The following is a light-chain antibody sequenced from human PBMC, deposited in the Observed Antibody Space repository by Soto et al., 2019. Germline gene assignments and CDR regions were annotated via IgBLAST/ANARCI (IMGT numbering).Light chain of an antibody. CDR2: AAS. Sequence: DIQLTQSPSSLSASVGDKVTITCRASQSIRSYLNWVQQKPGKAPKRLIYAASSLQSGVPSRFSGSGSGTEFTLTISSLQPDDFATYYCQQYNSYSWTFGQGTKVDIK. CDR3: QQYNSYSWT. J-gene: IGKJ1*01. CDR1: QSIRSY. V-gene: IGKV1-16*01.